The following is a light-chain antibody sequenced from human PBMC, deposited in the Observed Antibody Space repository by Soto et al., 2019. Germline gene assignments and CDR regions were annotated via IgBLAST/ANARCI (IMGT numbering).Light chain of an antibody. CDR2: SNT. V-gene: IGLV1-40*01. CDR3: QSYDSSLSGWV. Sequence: QSVLTQPPSVSGAPGQRVTISCTGSRSNIGAGYDVHWYQHLPGTAPKLLIYSNTNRPSGVPDRFSASKSGTSASLAITGLQAEDEADYYCQSYDSSLSGWVFGGGTKVTVL. CDR1: RSNIGAGYD. J-gene: IGLJ3*02.